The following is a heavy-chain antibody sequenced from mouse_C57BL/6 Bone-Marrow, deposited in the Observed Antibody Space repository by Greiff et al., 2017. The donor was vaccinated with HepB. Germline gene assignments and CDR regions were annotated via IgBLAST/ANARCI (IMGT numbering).Heavy chain of an antibody. Sequence: QVQLQQSGAELARPGASVKLSCKASGYTFTSYGISWVKQRTGQGLEWIGEIYPRSGNTYYNEKFKGKATLTADKSSSTAYMELRSLTSEDSAVLFCARRGIYYYGSRAWFAYWGQGTLVTVSA. CDR2: IYPRSGNT. J-gene: IGHJ3*01. CDR3: ARRGIYYYGSRAWFAY. D-gene: IGHD1-1*01. CDR1: GYTFTSYG. V-gene: IGHV1-81*01.